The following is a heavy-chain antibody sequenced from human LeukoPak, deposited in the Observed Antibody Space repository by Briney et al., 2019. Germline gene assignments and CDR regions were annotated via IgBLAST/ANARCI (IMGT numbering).Heavy chain of an antibody. CDR2: IDYSDSGST. CDR3: ARQGGYSSSWYGALDY. Sequence: SETLSLTCTVSGGSISSSSYSWGWIRQPPGKGLEWIGSIDYSDSGSTYYNSPLKSRVTISVDTSKNQFSLNLTFVTAADTAVYYCARQGGYSSSWYGALDYWGQGTLVTDSS. V-gene: IGHV4-39*01. CDR1: GGSISSSSYS. J-gene: IGHJ4*02. D-gene: IGHD6-13*01.